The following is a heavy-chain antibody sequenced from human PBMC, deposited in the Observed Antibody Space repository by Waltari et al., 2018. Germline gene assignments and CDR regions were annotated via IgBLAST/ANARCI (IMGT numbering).Heavy chain of an antibody. D-gene: IGHD3-16*01. CDR2: IYSGGST. Sequence: EVQLLESGGGLVQPGGSLRLSCAASGFTFSSYAMSWVRQAPGKGLEWFSVIYSGGSTYYADSVKGRFTISRDNSKNTLYLQMNSLRAEDTAVYYCAKDGGQGDYYYYMDVWGKGTTVTVSS. J-gene: IGHJ6*03. CDR3: AKDGGQGDYYYYMDV. CDR1: GFTFSSYA. V-gene: IGHV3-23*03.